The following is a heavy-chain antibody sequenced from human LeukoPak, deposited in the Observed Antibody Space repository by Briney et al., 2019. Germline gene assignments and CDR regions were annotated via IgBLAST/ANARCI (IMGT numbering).Heavy chain of an antibody. Sequence: SETLSLTCAVYGGSFSGYYWSWIRQPPGKGLEWIGEINHSGSTNYNPSLKSRVTISVDTSKNQFSLKLSSVTAADTAVYYCARDLGSGYGVLGFDYWGQGTLVTVSS. CDR1: GGSFSGYY. D-gene: IGHD5-12*01. J-gene: IGHJ4*02. CDR3: ARDLGSGYGVLGFDY. CDR2: INHSGST. V-gene: IGHV4-34*01.